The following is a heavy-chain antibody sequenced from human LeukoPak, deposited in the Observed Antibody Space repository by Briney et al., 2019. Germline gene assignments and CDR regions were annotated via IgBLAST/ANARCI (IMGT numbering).Heavy chain of an antibody. J-gene: IGHJ4*02. CDR3: VRDCTGGTCAPTV. Sequence: PSETLSLTCAVSGGSISSGNWWSWVRQPPEKGLEWIGEIYRAGSTNYNPSLKSRVTISVDKSKNQFSLKLSSVSAADTAVYYCVRDCTGGTCAPTVWGQGTLVTVSS. D-gene: IGHD2-8*02. CDR2: IYRAGST. V-gene: IGHV4-4*02. CDR1: GGSISSGNW.